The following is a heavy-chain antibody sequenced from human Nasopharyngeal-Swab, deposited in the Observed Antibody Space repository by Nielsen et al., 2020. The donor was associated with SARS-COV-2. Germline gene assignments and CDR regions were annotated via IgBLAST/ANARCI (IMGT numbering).Heavy chain of an antibody. D-gene: IGHD6-25*01. V-gene: IGHV5-51*01. J-gene: IGHJ6*02. CDR2: IYPGDSDT. CDR3: ARHAARDYSYYYGMDV. CDR1: GYSFTNYW. Sequence: KVSCKASGYSFTNYWIGWVRQMPGKGLEWMGIIYPGDSDTRYSPSFQGQVTISADKSISTAYLHWSSLKASDTAMYFCARHAARDYSYYYGMDVWGQGTTVTVSS.